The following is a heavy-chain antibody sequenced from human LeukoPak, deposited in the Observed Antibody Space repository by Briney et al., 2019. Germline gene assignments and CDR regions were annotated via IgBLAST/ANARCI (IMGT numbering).Heavy chain of an antibody. D-gene: IGHD5-12*01. CDR2: IYTSGST. Sequence: PSQTLSLTCTVSGGSISSGSYYWSWIRQPAGKGLEWIGRIYTSGSTNYNPSLKSRVTISVDTSKNQFSLKLSSVTAADTAMYYCARMHSGYDVLDYWGQGTLVTVSS. CDR1: GGSISSGSYY. V-gene: IGHV4-61*02. J-gene: IGHJ4*02. CDR3: ARMHSGYDVLDY.